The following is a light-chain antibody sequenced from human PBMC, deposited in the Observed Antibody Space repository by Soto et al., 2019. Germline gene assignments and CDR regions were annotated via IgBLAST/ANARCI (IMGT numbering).Light chain of an antibody. J-gene: IGKJ1*01. CDR3: QQYYSTPKT. CDR2: WAS. Sequence: DIVMTQSPDSLAVSLGERATINCKSSQSVLYSSNNKNYLAWYQQTTGQTPKMLIYWASTRESGVPDRFSGSGSGTDFTLTISRLQAEDVEVYYCQQYYSTPKTFGQGTKVDIK. V-gene: IGKV4-1*01. CDR1: QSVLYSSNNKNY.